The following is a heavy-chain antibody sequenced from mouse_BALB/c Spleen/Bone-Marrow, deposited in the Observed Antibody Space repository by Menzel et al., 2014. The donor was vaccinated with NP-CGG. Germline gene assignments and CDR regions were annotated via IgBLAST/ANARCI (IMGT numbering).Heavy chain of an antibody. CDR3: ARDSDWFAY. Sequence: EVNVVESGGGLVQPGGSLRLSCATSGFTFTDNYMSWVRPPPGKALEWLGFIRNKANGYTTEYSASVKGRFTISRDNSQSILYLQMNTLRAEDSATYYCARDSDWFAYWGQGTLVTVSA. CDR2: IRNKANGYTT. V-gene: IGHV7-3*02. J-gene: IGHJ3*01. CDR1: GFTFTDNY.